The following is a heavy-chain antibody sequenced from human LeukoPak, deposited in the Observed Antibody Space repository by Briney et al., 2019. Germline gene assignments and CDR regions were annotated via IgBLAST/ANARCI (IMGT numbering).Heavy chain of an antibody. Sequence: PSETLSLTCAVYGGSFSGYYWSWIRQPPGKGLEWIGEVNHSGSTNYNPSLKSRVTISVDTSKNQFSLKLSSVTAADTAVYYCARARVWSGYYTRNNWFDPWGQGTLVTVSS. D-gene: IGHD3-3*01. CDR1: GGSFSGYY. V-gene: IGHV4-34*01. CDR3: ARARVWSGYYTRNNWFDP. CDR2: VNHSGST. J-gene: IGHJ5*02.